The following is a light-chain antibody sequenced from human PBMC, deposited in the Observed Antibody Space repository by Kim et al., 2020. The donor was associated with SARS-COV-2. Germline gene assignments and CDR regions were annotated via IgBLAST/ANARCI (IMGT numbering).Light chain of an antibody. Sequence: LLPGERATLSCRASQSVSNSFLAWYQQKPGQAPRLLIYHAYSRVNGIPDRFSSIGSGTDFTLIISRLEPEDFAVYYCQQYGSSPGTFGQGTKLEI. CDR3: QQYGSSPGT. CDR2: HAY. J-gene: IGKJ2*01. V-gene: IGKV3-20*01. CDR1: QSVSNSF.